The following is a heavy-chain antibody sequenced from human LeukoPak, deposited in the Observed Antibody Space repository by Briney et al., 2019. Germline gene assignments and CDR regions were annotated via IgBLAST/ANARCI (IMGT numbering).Heavy chain of an antibody. CDR3: ARAGYDYDSSGYPSGDY. J-gene: IGHJ4*02. CDR1: GFTFSSYS. CDR2: ISSSSSTI. Sequence: GGSLRLSCAASGFTFSSYSMYWVRQAPGKGLEWVSYISSSSSTIYYADSVKGRFTISRDNAKNSLYLQMNSLRAEDTAVYYCARAGYDYDSSGYPSGDYWGQGTLVTVSS. D-gene: IGHD3-22*01. V-gene: IGHV3-48*01.